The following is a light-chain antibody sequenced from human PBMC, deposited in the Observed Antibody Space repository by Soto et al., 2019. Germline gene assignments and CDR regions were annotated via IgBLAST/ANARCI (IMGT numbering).Light chain of an antibody. J-gene: IGLJ2*01. CDR1: SSDIGRYNY. CDR3: ASYTSTTTLVV. CDR2: GVN. Sequence: QSVLTQPASVSGSPGQSITISCTGNSSDIGRYNYVSWYQQHPGKAPRLVISGVNKRPSGISHRFSGSKSGNTASLTISGLQADDDAIYYCASYTSTTTLVVFGGGTKLTVL. V-gene: IGLV2-14*01.